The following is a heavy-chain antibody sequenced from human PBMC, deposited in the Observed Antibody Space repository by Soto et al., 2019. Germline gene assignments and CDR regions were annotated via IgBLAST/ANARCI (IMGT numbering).Heavy chain of an antibody. CDR1: GGSISSSNW. J-gene: IGHJ5*02. V-gene: IGHV4-4*02. Sequence: QVQLQESGPGLVKPSGTLSLTCAVSGGSISSSNWWSWVHQPPGKGLEWIGEIYHSGSTNYNPSLKSRVTISVDKSKNQFSLKLSSVTAADTAVYYCARWGRQQLPSLENWFDPWGQGTLVTVSS. D-gene: IGHD6-13*01. CDR3: ARWGRQQLPSLENWFDP. CDR2: IYHSGST.